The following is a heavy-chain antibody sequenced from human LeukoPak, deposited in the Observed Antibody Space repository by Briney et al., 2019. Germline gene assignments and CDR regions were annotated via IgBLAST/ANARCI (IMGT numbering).Heavy chain of an antibody. J-gene: IGHJ4*02. D-gene: IGHD6-19*01. V-gene: IGHV3-30*02. CDR1: GFRFSSYD. CDR3: AKEGSGWYYLDY. Sequence: PGGSLRPSCAASGFRFSSYDIHWVLQAPGKGLEWVTFIESDGTKEYYADSAKGRFTISRDNSKNTVYVQMNTLRAEDTAVYYCAKEGSGWYYLDYWGQGTVVTVSS. CDR2: IESDGTKE.